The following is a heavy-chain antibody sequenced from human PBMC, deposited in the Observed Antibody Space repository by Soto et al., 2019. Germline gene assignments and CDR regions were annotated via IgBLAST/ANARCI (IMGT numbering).Heavy chain of an antibody. CDR2: ISAYNGNT. D-gene: IGHD6-13*01. J-gene: IGHJ5*02. V-gene: IGHV1-18*01. Sequence: GASVKVSCKASGYTFTSYGISWVRQAPGQGLEWMGWISAYNGNTNYAQKLRGRVTMTTDTSTSTAYMELRSLRSDDTAVYYCARDSSSLGNNWFDPWGQGTLVTVSS. CDR1: GYTFTSYG. CDR3: ARDSSSLGNNWFDP.